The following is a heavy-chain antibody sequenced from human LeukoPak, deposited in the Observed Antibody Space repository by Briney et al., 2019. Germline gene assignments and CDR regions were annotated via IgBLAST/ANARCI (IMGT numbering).Heavy chain of an antibody. V-gene: IGHV4-34*01. Sequence: PSETLSLTCAVYGGSFSGYYWSWIRQPPGKGLEWIGEINHSGSTNYNPSLKSRVTISVDTSKNQFSLKLSSVTAADTAVYYCARSGYCSGDSCLQPFDYWGQGTLVTVSS. D-gene: IGHD2-15*01. CDR2: INHSGST. CDR1: GGSFSGYY. CDR3: ARSGYCSGDSCLQPFDY. J-gene: IGHJ4*02.